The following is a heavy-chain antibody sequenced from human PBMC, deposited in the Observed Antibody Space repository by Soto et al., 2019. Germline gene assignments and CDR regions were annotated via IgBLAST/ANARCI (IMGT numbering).Heavy chain of an antibody. CDR3: ATGAPRPPSNSYGLDL. D-gene: IGHD6-6*01. Sequence: EVQLLESGGGLVQPGGSLRLSCAASTFTFRIYVMNWVRQAPGKGLEWVSAISGSGGATYYAESGKGRFTVSRDNSKNTLYLKMNSLRVDDTAVYFCATGAPRPPSNSYGLDLWGQGTTVTVS. CDR2: ISGSGGAT. V-gene: IGHV3-23*01. J-gene: IGHJ6*02. CDR1: TFTFRIYV.